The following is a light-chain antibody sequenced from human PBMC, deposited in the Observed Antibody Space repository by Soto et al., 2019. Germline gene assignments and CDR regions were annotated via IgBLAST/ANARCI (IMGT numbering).Light chain of an antibody. CDR3: QQSYSTLSIT. J-gene: IGKJ5*01. Sequence: DIQMTQSPSSLSASVGDRVTITCRASESISRHVNWYQQKPGKAPKLLIYAASSLQNGVPSRFSGGGSGTDFSLTISNLQPEDLATYYCQQSYSTLSITFGQGTRLEIK. CDR1: ESISRH. V-gene: IGKV1-39*01. CDR2: AAS.